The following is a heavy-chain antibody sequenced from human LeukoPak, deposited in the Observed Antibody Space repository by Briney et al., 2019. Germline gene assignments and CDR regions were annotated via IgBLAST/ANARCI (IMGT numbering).Heavy chain of an antibody. Sequence: PGGSLRLSCAASGFTFSNYWMHWVRQVPGKGLGWVSRINNDGSGTTYADSVKGRFTISRDNAKNTLYLQMNSLRVEDTAVYYCTSLYLTDVWGKGTTVTVSS. CDR3: TSLYLTDV. V-gene: IGHV3-74*01. D-gene: IGHD2-2*02. CDR2: INNDGSGT. J-gene: IGHJ6*04. CDR1: GFTFSNYW.